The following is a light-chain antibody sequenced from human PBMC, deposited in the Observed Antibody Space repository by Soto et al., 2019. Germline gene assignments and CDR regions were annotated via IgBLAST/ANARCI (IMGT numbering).Light chain of an antibody. Sequence: QAVVTQPPSASGTPGQRVTISCSGSSSNIGSNSVHWYQQLPGTAPKLLIYSNNQRPSGVPDRFSGSKSGTSASLGISGLQSEDEADYYCATWDDSLSGRHVVFGGGTKVTVL. J-gene: IGLJ2*01. CDR2: SNN. CDR3: ATWDDSLSGRHVV. V-gene: IGLV1-44*01. CDR1: SSNIGSNS.